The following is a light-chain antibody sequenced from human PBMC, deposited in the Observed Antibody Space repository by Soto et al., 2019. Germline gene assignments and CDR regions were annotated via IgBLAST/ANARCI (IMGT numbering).Light chain of an antibody. CDR3: AAWDDRLNGYV. J-gene: IGLJ1*01. CDR2: SSN. V-gene: IGLV1-44*01. Sequence: QSVLTQPPSASGTPGQRVSIFCSGSSSNIGINPVNWYQQLPGTAPKLLIYSSNQRPSGVPDRFSGSKSGTSASLAIRGPQSEDEGDYYCAAWDDRLNGYVFGTGTQLTVL. CDR1: SSNIGINP.